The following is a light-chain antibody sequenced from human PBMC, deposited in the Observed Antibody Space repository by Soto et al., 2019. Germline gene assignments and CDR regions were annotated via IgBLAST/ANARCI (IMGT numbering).Light chain of an antibody. CDR2: DND. Sequence: QSVLTQPPSVSAAPGQEVTISCSGSSSNIGNNYVSWYQQLPGTAPKLLIYDNDVRPSGIPDRFSGSKSGTSATLDITGLQTGDEADYYCGTWDSSLSAVFGGGTKVTVL. V-gene: IGLV1-51*01. J-gene: IGLJ2*01. CDR1: SSNIGNNY. CDR3: GTWDSSLSAV.